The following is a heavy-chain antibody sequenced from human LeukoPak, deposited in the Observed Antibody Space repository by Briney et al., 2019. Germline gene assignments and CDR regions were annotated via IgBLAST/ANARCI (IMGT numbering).Heavy chain of an antibody. V-gene: IGHV3-30*04. D-gene: IGHD6-19*01. CDR2: ISYDGSNK. Sequence: GGSLRLSCAASGFTFSSYAMHWVRQAPGKGLEWVAVISYDGSNKYYADSVKGRFTISRDNSKNTLYLQMNSLRAEDTAVYYCAKDSGIAVAAPPEDFDYWGQGTLVTVSS. CDR3: AKDSGIAVAAPPEDFDY. J-gene: IGHJ4*02. CDR1: GFTFSSYA.